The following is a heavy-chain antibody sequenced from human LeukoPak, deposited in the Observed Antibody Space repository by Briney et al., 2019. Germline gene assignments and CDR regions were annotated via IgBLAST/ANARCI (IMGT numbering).Heavy chain of an antibody. Sequence: GGSLRLSCAASGFAFNSYVMNWVRQAPGKGLEGVSGIIGSGRSTYYADSVKGRFSISRDNSKNTVYLQMNSLRVEDTAVYFCAKGFNYYASGSHFDSWGQGTLVTVSS. D-gene: IGHD3-10*01. CDR1: GFAFNSYV. CDR3: AKGFNYYASGSHFDS. J-gene: IGHJ4*02. CDR2: IIGSGRST. V-gene: IGHV3-23*01.